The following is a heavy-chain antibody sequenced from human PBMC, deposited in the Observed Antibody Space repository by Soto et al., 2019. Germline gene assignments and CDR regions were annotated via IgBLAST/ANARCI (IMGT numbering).Heavy chain of an antibody. J-gene: IGHJ5*02. CDR1: GFTFSNYA. V-gene: IGHV3-64D*08. CDR3: VKAYGSDSFTLPVDP. D-gene: IGHD2-21*02. Sequence: GGSLRLSCSAPGFTFSNYAMHWVRQAPGKGLEYVSTLSSGGSSTYYGDSVKGRFTVSRDNSKNTLYLQMSSLRVEDTAVYYCVKAYGSDSFTLPVDPWGQGTLVTVSS. CDR2: LSSGGSST.